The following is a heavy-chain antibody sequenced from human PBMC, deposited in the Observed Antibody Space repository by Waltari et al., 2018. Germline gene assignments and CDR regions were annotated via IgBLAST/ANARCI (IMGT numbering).Heavy chain of an antibody. CDR3: ARGHYYGSGSSLDY. CDR2: ISYDGSNK. V-gene: IGHV3-30-3*01. D-gene: IGHD3-10*01. J-gene: IGHJ4*02. Sequence: QVQLVESGGGVVQPGRSLRLSCAASGFTFSSYAMHWVRQAPGKGLEWVAVISYDGSNKYYADSVKGRFTISRDNSKNTLYLQMSSLRAEDTAVYYCARGHYYGSGSSLDYWGQGTLVTVSS. CDR1: GFTFSSYA.